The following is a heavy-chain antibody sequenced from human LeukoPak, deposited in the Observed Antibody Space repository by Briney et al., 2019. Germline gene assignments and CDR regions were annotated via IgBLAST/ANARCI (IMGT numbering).Heavy chain of an antibody. J-gene: IGHJ5*02. CDR3: ARDLGPDYDFWSASSKWYDP. CDR2: IYYSGST. D-gene: IGHD3-3*01. Sequence: SSETLSLTCTVSGGSISSSSYYWGWIRQPPGKGLEWIGSIYYSGSTYYNPSLKSRVTISVDTSKNQFSLKLSSVTAADTAVYYCARDLGPDYDFWSASSKWYDPWGQGTLVTVSS. V-gene: IGHV4-39*07. CDR1: GGSISSSSYY.